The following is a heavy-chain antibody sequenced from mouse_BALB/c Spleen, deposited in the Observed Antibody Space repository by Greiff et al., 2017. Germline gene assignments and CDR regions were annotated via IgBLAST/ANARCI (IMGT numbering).Heavy chain of an antibody. V-gene: IGHV4-1*02. J-gene: IGHJ4*01. CDR3: ARPMITNYAMDY. Sequence: EVKLVESGGGLVQPGGSLKLSCAASGFDFSRYWMSWVRQAPGKGLEWIGEINPDSSTINYTPSLKDKFIISRDNAKNTLYLQMSKVRSEDTALYYCARPMITNYAMDYWGQGTSVTVSS. D-gene: IGHD2-4*01. CDR2: INPDSSTI. CDR1: GFDFSRYW.